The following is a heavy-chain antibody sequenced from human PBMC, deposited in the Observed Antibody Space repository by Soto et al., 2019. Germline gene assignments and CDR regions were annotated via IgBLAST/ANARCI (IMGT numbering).Heavy chain of an antibody. CDR3: AKDASKGTSNYYYYGMDV. D-gene: IGHD1-7*01. CDR1: GFTFSSYA. Sequence: GGSLRLSCAASGFTFSSYAMSWVRQAPGKGLEWVSAISGSGGSTYYADSVKGRFTISRDNSKNTLYLQMNSLRAEDTAVYYCAKDASKGTSNYYYYGMDVWGQGTTVTVSS. V-gene: IGHV3-23*01. CDR2: ISGSGGST. J-gene: IGHJ6*02.